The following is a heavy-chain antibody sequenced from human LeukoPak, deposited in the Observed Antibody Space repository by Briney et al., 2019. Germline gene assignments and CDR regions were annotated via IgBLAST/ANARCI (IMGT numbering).Heavy chain of an antibody. CDR2: INHSGST. CDR1: GGSFSGYY. D-gene: IGHD3-10*01. V-gene: IGHV4-34*01. J-gene: IGHJ4*02. CDR3: ASGVWFGEFTYDY. Sequence: SETLSLTCAVYGGSFSGYYWSWIRQPPGKGLEWIGEINHSGSTNYNPSLKSRVTISVDTSKNQFSLKLSSVTAADTAVYYCASGVWFGEFTYDYWGQGTLVTVSS.